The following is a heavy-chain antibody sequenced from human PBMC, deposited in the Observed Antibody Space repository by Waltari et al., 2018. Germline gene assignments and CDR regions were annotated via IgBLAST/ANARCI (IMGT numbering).Heavy chain of an antibody. V-gene: IGHV3-23*04. CDR1: GFTFSSYA. CDR3: AKDLSHATYSYNFDY. J-gene: IGHJ4*02. Sequence: EVQLVESGGGLVQPGGSLRLSCAVSGFTFSSYAMSWVRQAPGTGLEWVSSVSGSGVSTYYADSVKGRFTISRDNSENTLYLHMDNLRAEDTAVYYCAKDLSHATYSYNFDYWGQGTLVTVSA. CDR2: VSGSGVST. D-gene: IGHD2-21*01.